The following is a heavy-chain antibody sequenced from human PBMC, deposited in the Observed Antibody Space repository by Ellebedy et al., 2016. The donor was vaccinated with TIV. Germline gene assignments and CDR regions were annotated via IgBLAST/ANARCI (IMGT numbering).Heavy chain of an antibody. J-gene: IGHJ4*02. CDR1: GYTFTGYY. D-gene: IGHD3-22*01. Sequence: ASVKVSXXASGYTFTGYYMHWVRQAPGQGLEWMGWINPNSGGTNYAQKLQGRVTMTTDTSTSTAYMELRSLRSDDTAVYYCARDYDSDYPSDYWGQGTLVTVSS. V-gene: IGHV1-2*02. CDR2: INPNSGGT. CDR3: ARDYDSDYPSDY.